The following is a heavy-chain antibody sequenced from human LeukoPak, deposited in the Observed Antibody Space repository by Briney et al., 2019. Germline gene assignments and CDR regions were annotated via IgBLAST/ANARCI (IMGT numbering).Heavy chain of an antibody. Sequence: PGRSLRLSCAASGFTFDDYAMHWVRQAPGKGLEGVSGISWNSGSIGYADSVKGRFTISRDNAKNSLYLQMNSLRAEDTALYYCAKGKRYCSGGSCYSGLDYWGQGTLVTVSS. CDR2: ISWNSGSI. CDR3: AKGKRYCSGGSCYSGLDY. V-gene: IGHV3-9*01. J-gene: IGHJ4*02. D-gene: IGHD2-15*01. CDR1: GFTFDDYA.